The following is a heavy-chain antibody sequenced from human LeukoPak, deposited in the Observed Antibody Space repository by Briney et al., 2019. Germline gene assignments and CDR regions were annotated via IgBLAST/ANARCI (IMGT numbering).Heavy chain of an antibody. Sequence: GESLQISCKGSGYSFTSYWIGWVRQMPGKGLEWMGIIYPGDSDTRYSPSFQGQVTISADKSISTAYLQWSSLKASDTAMYYCARHPFRNYGYYYYYGMDVWGQGTTVTVSS. D-gene: IGHD4-11*01. J-gene: IGHJ6*02. CDR1: GYSFTSYW. CDR2: IYPGDSDT. CDR3: ARHPFRNYGYYYYYGMDV. V-gene: IGHV5-51*01.